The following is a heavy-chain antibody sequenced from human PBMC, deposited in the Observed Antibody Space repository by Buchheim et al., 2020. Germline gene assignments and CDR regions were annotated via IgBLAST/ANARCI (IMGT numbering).Heavy chain of an antibody. V-gene: IGHV4-34*01. CDR2: INHSGST. CDR3: ARGGYCSSTSCYRPYYYYGMDV. CDR1: GGSFSGYY. J-gene: IGHJ6*02. D-gene: IGHD2-2*02. Sequence: QVQLQQWGAGLLKPSETLSLTCAVYGGSFSGYYWSWIRQPPGKGLEWIGEINHSGSTNYNPSLKSRVTISVDTSKNQFSLKLSSVTAADTAVYYCARGGYCSSTSCYRPYYYYGMDVWGQGTT.